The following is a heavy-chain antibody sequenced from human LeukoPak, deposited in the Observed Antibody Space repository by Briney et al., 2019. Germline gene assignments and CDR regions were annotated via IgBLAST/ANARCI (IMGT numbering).Heavy chain of an antibody. J-gene: IGHJ5*02. CDR2: ISAYNGNT. D-gene: IGHD6-13*01. V-gene: IGHV1-18*01. Sequence: ASVKVSCKASGYTFTSYGISWVRQAPGQGLEWMGWISAYNGNTNYAQKLQGRVTMTTDTSTSTAYMELRSPRSDDTAVYYCARSREIAAAGGSWFDPWGQGTLVTVSS. CDR1: GYTFTSYG. CDR3: ARSREIAAAGGSWFDP.